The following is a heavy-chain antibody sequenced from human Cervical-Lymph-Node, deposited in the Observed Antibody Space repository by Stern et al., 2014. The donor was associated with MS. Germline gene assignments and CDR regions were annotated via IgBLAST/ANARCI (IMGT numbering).Heavy chain of an antibody. J-gene: IGHJ4*02. D-gene: IGHD3-16*01. CDR3: ARNVGDTTLGH. CDR1: GGTLRSYV. V-gene: IGHV1-69*01. CDR2: ISPIFGTA. Sequence: VQLLESGAEVKKSGSSVKVSCKASGGTLRSYVITWARQASGQGPEWMGEISPIFGTATYAQQFPGRVTITADEYTSTVYMELSSLRSEDTAVYYCARNVGDTTLGHWGQGSQVIVSS.